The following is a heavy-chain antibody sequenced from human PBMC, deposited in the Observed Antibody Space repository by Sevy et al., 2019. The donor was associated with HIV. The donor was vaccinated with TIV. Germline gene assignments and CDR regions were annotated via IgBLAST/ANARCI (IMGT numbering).Heavy chain of an antibody. CDR3: ARDPGFYCSGGSCYPRYYFDY. V-gene: IGHV3-21*01. CDR2: ISSSSIYI. J-gene: IGHJ4*02. Sequence: AGSLRLSCAASGFTFSSYSMNWVRQAPGKGLEWVSSISSSSIYIYYADSVKGRFTISRDNAKNSLYLQMNSLRAEDTAVYYCARDPGFYCSGGSCYPRYYFDYWGQGTLVTVSS. D-gene: IGHD2-15*01. CDR1: GFTFSSYS.